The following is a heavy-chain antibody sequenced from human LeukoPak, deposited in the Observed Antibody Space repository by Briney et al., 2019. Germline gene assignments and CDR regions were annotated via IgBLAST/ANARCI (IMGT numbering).Heavy chain of an antibody. CDR2: ISAYNGNT. D-gene: IGHD2-2*01. Sequence: ASVKVSCKASGYTFTSYGISWVRQAPGQGLEWMGWISAYNGNTNYAQKLQGRVPMTTDTSTSTAYMELRRLRSDDTAVYYCARELGRYCSSTSCYGEGDYWGQGTLVTVSS. CDR1: GYTFTSYG. J-gene: IGHJ4*02. CDR3: ARELGRYCSSTSCYGEGDY. V-gene: IGHV1-18*01.